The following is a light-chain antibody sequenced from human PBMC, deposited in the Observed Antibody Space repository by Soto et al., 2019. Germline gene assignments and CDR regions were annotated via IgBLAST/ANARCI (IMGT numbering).Light chain of an antibody. CDR1: QSVSSSY. Sequence: EIVLTQSPGTLSWSPGERATLSWRASQSVSSSYLAWYQQKPGQAPRLLIYGASSRATGIPDRFSGIGSGTDFTLTISRLEPEDFAVYYCQQYGSSQTFGQGTKVDIK. J-gene: IGKJ1*01. CDR2: GAS. CDR3: QQYGSSQT. V-gene: IGKV3-20*01.